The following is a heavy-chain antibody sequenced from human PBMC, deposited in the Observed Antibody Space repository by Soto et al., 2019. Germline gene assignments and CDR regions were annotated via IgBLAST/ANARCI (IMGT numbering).Heavy chain of an antibody. CDR2: ISGSGGST. V-gene: IGHV3-23*01. J-gene: IGHJ5*02. CDR1: GFTFSSYA. Sequence: GGSLRLSCAASGFTFSSYAMSWVRQAPGKGLEWVSAISGSGGSTYYADSVKGRFTISRDNSKNTLYLQMNSLRAEDTAVYYCAPPQAGGNSWFDPWGQVTLVTVSS. D-gene: IGHD2-21*02. CDR3: APPQAGGNSWFDP.